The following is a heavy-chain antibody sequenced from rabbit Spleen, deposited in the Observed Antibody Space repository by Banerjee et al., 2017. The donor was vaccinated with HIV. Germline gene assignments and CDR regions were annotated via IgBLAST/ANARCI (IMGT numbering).Heavy chain of an antibody. CDR1: GFSFSSSDY. CDR3: ARDTGSSFSSYGMDL. V-gene: IGHV1S40*01. CDR2: IAGSSSDFT. Sequence: QSLEESGGDLVKPGASLTLTCKASGFSFSSSDYMCWVRQAPGKGLEWISCIAGSSSDFTYSATWAKGRFTCSKTSSTAVTLQMTSLTVADTATYFCARDTGSSFSSYGMDLWGQGTLVTVS. D-gene: IGHD8-1*01. J-gene: IGHJ3*01.